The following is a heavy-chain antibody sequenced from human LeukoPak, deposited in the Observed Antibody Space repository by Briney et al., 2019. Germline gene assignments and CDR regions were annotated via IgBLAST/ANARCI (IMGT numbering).Heavy chain of an antibody. J-gene: IGHJ3*02. CDR1: GGSISSYY. V-gene: IGHV4-59*08. Sequence: SENLSLTCTVSGGSISSYYWSWIRQPPGKGLEWSGYIYHSGSTNYNPSLTSRVTISVDTSKNQFSLKLSSVTAADTAVYYCARRGGYYDSSGFDIWGQGTMVTVSS. CDR3: ARRGGYYDSSGFDI. CDR2: IYHSGST. D-gene: IGHD3-22*01.